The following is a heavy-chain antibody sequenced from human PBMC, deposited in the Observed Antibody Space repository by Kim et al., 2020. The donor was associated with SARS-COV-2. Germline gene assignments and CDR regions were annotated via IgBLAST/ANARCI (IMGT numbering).Heavy chain of an antibody. J-gene: IGHJ4*02. V-gene: IGHV4-31*03. D-gene: IGHD3-10*01. CDR1: GGSISSGGYY. Sequence: SETLSLTCTVSGGSISSGGYYWSWIRQHPGKGLEWIGYIYYSGSTYYNPSLKSRVTISVDTSKNQFSLKLSSVTAADTAVYYCARDGSGSYSNWGQGTLVTVSS. CDR2: IYYSGST. CDR3: ARDGSGSYSN.